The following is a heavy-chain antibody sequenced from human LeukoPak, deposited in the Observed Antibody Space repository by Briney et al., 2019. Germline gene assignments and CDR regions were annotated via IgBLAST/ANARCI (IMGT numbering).Heavy chain of an antibody. CDR3: AIPFGGNSGPPDY. Sequence: SVKVSCKASGYTFTSYDISWVRQAPGQGLEWMGGIIPIFGTANYAQKFQGRVTITADESTSTAYMELSSLRSEDTAVYYCAIPFGGNSGPPDYWGQGTLVTVSS. V-gene: IGHV1-69*13. J-gene: IGHJ4*02. D-gene: IGHD4-23*01. CDR1: GYTFTSYD. CDR2: IIPIFGTA.